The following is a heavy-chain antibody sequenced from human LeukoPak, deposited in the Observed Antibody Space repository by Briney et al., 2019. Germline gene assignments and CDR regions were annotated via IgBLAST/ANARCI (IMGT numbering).Heavy chain of an antibody. Sequence: GGSLRLSCAASGFILSRYTINWVRQAPGKGLEWVSSIWSDSADIHYADSVKGRFTISRDNAKNSLYLQMNSLRAEDSAVYYCARDFFHSDISRPFDYWGQGTLVTVSS. D-gene: IGHD3-3*02. CDR3: ARDFFHSDISRPFDY. CDR2: IWSDSADI. V-gene: IGHV3-21*01. J-gene: IGHJ4*02. CDR1: GFILSRYT.